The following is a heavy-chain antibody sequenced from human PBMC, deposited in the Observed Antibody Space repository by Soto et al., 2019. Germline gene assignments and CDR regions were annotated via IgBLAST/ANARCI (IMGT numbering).Heavy chain of an antibody. V-gene: IGHV1-69*01. CDR3: ARSQGSSTSLEIYYYYYYGMDV. CDR1: GGTFSSYA. D-gene: IGHD2-2*01. CDR2: IIPISETT. J-gene: IGHJ6*02. Sequence: QVQLVQSGAEVKKPGSSVKVSCKASGGTFSSYAISWVRQAPGQGLEWMGGIIPISETTNYAQKFQGRVTITADESKSTAYMGLRSLRSEDTAVYYCARSQGSSTSLEIYYYYYYGMDVWGQGTTVTVSS.